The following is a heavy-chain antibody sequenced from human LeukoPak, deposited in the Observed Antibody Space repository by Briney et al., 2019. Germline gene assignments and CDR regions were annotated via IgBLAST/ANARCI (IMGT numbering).Heavy chain of an antibody. CDR2: IGPSDSYT. D-gene: IGHD3-10*01. J-gene: IGHJ6*04. CDR3: ARQYYGSGSYYNVGYYYYGMDV. CDR1: GYSFTSYW. Sequence: GESLRISCKGSGYSFTSYWISWVRQMPGKGLEWMGRIGPSDSYTNYSPSFQGHVTISADKSISTAYLQWSSLKASDTAMYYCARQYYGSGSYYNVGYYYYGMDVWGKGTTVTVSS. V-gene: IGHV5-10-1*01.